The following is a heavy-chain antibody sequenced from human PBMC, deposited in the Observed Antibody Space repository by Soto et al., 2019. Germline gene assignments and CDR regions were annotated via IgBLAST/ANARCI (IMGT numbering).Heavy chain of an antibody. D-gene: IGHD1-26*01. CDR3: ARAVGPFDY. V-gene: IGHV3-33*01. J-gene: IGHJ4*02. CDR1: GFNFGTNA. CDR2: IWYDGSNK. Sequence: QVQLVESGGGVVQPGGSRRLSCAASGFNFGTNAINWFRQAQGKGPGGGAVIWYDGSNKYYADSVRGRFIISRDNSKSTLFLQLNSLRTEDTAVYYCARAVGPFDYWGQGSLVTVSS.